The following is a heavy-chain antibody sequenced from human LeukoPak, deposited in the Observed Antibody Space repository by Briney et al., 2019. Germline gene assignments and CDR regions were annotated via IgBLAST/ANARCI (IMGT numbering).Heavy chain of an antibody. Sequence: SETLSLTCAVYGGSFSGYYWSWIRQPPGKGLEWIGEINHSGSTNYNPSLKSRVTISVDTSKNQFSLKLSSVTAADTAVYYCARGFHRSSYGFGVYYFDYWGQGTLVTVSS. CDR2: INHSGST. D-gene: IGHD5-18*01. V-gene: IGHV4-34*01. CDR1: GGSFSGYY. J-gene: IGHJ4*02. CDR3: ARGFHRSSYGFGVYYFDY.